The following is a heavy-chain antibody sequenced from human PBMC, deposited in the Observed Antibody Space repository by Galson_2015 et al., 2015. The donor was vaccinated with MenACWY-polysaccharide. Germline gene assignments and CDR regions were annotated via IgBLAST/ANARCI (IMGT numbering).Heavy chain of an antibody. D-gene: IGHD3-10*01. CDR3: AKDRPLRGLTVFYYGMDV. CDR1: GFTFSDYA. CDR2: ISYDGSNK. V-gene: IGHV3-30*18. Sequence: SLRLSCAVSGFTFSDYAIHWVRQAPGKGLEWLAVISYDGSNKYYTDSVRGRFTISRDNSNDMGYLHMNSLRGEDTAVYFCAKDRPLRGLTVFYYGMDVWGRGTAVIVSS. J-gene: IGHJ6*02.